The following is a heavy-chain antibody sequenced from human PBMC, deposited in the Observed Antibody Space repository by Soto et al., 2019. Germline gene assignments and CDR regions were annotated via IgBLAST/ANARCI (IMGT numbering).Heavy chain of an antibody. J-gene: IGHJ4*02. CDR2: TYYRSKWYN. Sequence: SQTLSLPCAISGDSVSSNSAAWNWIRQSPSRGLEWLGRTYYRSKWYNDYAVSVKSRITINPDTSKNQFSLPLNSVTPEDTAVYYCARERRYYDSSGYCDYWGQGTLVTVSS. CDR3: ARERRYYDSSGYCDY. CDR1: GDSVSSNSAA. V-gene: IGHV6-1*01. D-gene: IGHD3-22*01.